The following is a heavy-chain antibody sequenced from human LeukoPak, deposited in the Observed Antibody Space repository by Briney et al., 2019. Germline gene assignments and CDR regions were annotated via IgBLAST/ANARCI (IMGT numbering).Heavy chain of an antibody. D-gene: IGHD3-22*01. Sequence: GGSLRLSCAASGFRFDSFYMGWIRQVPGKGLDYIALISASGAVPYYAESVEGRFTISRDNAKNSVSLQMNSLSADDTAIYYCARSLIVASEDYWGKGTQVIVSS. V-gene: IGHV3-11*04. CDR1: GFRFDSFY. J-gene: IGHJ4*02. CDR2: ISASGAVP. CDR3: ARSLIVASEDY.